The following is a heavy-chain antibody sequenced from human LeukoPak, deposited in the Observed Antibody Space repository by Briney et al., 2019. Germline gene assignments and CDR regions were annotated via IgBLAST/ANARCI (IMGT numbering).Heavy chain of an antibody. CDR2: INHSGST. CDR1: GGSFSGYY. J-gene: IGHJ5*02. CDR3: ARFGIVGAKYWFDP. Sequence: SETLSLTCAVYGGSFSGYYWSWIRQPPGKGLEWIGEINHSGSTNHNPSLKSRVTISVDTSKNQFSLKLSSVTAADTAVYYCARFGIVGAKYWFDPWGQGTLVTVSS. D-gene: IGHD1-26*01. V-gene: IGHV4-34*01.